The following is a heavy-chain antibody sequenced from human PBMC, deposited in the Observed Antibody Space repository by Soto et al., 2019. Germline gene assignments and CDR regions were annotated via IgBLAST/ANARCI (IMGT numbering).Heavy chain of an antibody. D-gene: IGHD2-21*02. Sequence: SETLSLTCTVSGGSISSSSYYWGWIRQPPGKGLEWIGSIYYSGSTYYNPSLKSRVTISVDTSKNQFSLKLSSVTAADTAVYYCARDIPYCGGVCHDAFDIWGQGTMVTVSS. CDR3: ARDIPYCGGVCHDAFDI. V-gene: IGHV4-39*07. CDR1: GGSISSSSYY. CDR2: IYYSGST. J-gene: IGHJ3*02.